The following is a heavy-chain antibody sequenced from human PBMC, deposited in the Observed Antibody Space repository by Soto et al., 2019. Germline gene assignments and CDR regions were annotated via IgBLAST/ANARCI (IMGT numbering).Heavy chain of an antibody. Sequence: EVQLVESGGGLVQPGGSLRLSCAASGFTFSSYSMNWVRQAPGKGLEWVSYISSSSSTIYYADSVKGRFTISRDNAKNSLYLQMNSLRDEDTAVYYCARDHPGGRGAYYGMDVWGQGTTVTVSS. CDR1: GFTFSSYS. D-gene: IGHD1-26*01. J-gene: IGHJ6*02. V-gene: IGHV3-48*02. CDR2: ISSSSSTI. CDR3: ARDHPGGRGAYYGMDV.